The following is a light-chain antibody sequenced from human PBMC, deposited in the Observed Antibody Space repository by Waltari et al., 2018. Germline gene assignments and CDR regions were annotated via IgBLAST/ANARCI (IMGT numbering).Light chain of an antibody. J-gene: IGKJ1*01. CDR1: QSISSY. CDR3: QQSYSTLGT. Sequence: DIQMTQSPSSLSASVGDRVSITCRESQSISSYFNWYQLKPGKAPKLLIYAASSLQSGVPSRFSGSGSGTDFTLTISILQPEDFATYYCQQSYSTLGTFGQGTKVEIK. V-gene: IGKV1-39*01. CDR2: AAS.